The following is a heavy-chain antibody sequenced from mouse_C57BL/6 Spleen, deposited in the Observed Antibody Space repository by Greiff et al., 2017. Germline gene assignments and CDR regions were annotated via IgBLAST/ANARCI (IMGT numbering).Heavy chain of an antibody. V-gene: IGHV1-55*01. CDR1: GYTFTSYW. Sequence: QVQLQQPGAELVKPGASVKMSCKASGYTFTSYWIPWVKQRPGQGLEWIGDIYPGSGSTNYNEKFKSKATLTVDTSSSTADMQLSSLTSEDSAVYYCARTSLYYDYDGGYAMDYWGQGTPVTVSS. D-gene: IGHD2-4*01. CDR2: IYPGSGST. CDR3: ARTSLYYDYDGGYAMDY. J-gene: IGHJ4*01.